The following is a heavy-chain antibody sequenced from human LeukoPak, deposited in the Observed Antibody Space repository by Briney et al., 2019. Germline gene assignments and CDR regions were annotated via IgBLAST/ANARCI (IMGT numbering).Heavy chain of an antibody. CDR3: ARGHCGSATCQRNWFDP. CDR2: INPNSGDA. J-gene: IGHJ5*02. V-gene: IGHV1-2*02. CDR1: GYTFTGFY. D-gene: IGHD2-2*01. Sequence: GASVKVSCKASGYTFTGFYIHWLRQAPGQGLEWMGWINPNSGDANYAPKFQGRVTMTRDTSTSTAYMELSSLRSDDTAVYYCARGHCGSATCQRNWFDPWGQGSLVTVSS.